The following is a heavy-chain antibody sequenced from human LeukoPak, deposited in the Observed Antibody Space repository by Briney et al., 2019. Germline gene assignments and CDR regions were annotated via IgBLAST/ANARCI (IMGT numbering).Heavy chain of an antibody. V-gene: IGHV4-4*07. CDR2: IYTSGST. CDR1: GGSISSYY. D-gene: IGHD6-6*01. Sequence: ETLSLTCTVSGGSISSYYWSWIRQPAGKGLEWIGRIYTSGSTNYNPSLKSRVTISVDTSKNQFSLKLSSVTAADTAVYYCARVGYSSSAGVYYYYYYMDVWGKGTTVTVSS. J-gene: IGHJ6*03. CDR3: ARVGYSSSAGVYYYYYYMDV.